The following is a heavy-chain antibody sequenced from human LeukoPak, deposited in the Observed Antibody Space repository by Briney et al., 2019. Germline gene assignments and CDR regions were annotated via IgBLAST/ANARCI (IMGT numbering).Heavy chain of an antibody. Sequence: AGGSLRLSCTACRFTFSSYSMNWVRQAPGKGLEWVSSISSSSSYIYYADSVKGRFTISRDNAKNSLYLQMNSLRAEDTAVYYCATDLDPCDYWGQGTLVTVSS. V-gene: IGHV3-21*01. CDR3: ATDLDPCDY. J-gene: IGHJ4*02. CDR1: RFTFSSYS. CDR2: ISSSSSYI.